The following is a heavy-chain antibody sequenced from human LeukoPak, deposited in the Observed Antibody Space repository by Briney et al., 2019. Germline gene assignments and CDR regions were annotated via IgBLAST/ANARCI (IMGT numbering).Heavy chain of an antibody. CDR3: ARLGTCSSTSCYPTGDY. CDR2: INPNSGGT. D-gene: IGHD2-2*01. V-gene: IGHV1-2*02. CDR1: GYTFTGYY. Sequence: ASVKLSCKASGYTFTGYYMHWVRQAPGQGLEWMGWINPNSGGTNYAQKFQGRVTMTRDTSISTAYMELSRLRSDDTAVYYCARLGTCSSTSCYPTGDYWGQGTLVTVSS. J-gene: IGHJ4*02.